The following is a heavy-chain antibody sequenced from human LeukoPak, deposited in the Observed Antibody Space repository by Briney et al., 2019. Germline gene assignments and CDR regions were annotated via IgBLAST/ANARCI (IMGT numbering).Heavy chain of an antibody. Sequence: GASVKVSCKASGYTFTSYDINWVRQATGQGLEWMGWMNPNSGNTGYAQKFQGRVTMTRNTSISTAYMELSSLRSEDTAVNYCARAATRYSGYDLRYWGQGTLVTVSS. J-gene: IGHJ4*02. V-gene: IGHV1-8*01. CDR2: MNPNSGNT. D-gene: IGHD5-12*01. CDR3: ARAATRYSGYDLRY. CDR1: GYTFTSYD.